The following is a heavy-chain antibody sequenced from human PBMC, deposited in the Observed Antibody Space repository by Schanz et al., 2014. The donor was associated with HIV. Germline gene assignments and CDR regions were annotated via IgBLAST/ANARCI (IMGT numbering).Heavy chain of an antibody. CDR3: AMGPDYYDSSAYYRVGLWYFDL. CDR2: INPNSGGT. V-gene: IGHV1-2*02. CDR1: GYTFSGHY. Sequence: QVQLLQSGAEVKEPGASVKVSCKASGYTFSGHYLHWVRQAPGQGLEWMGWINPNSGGTNYAQKFPLRCTMTLFPSISTAYMELRRLRYDDTAVYYCAMGPDYYDSSAYYRVGLWYFDLWGRGTLVTVSS. J-gene: IGHJ2*01. D-gene: IGHD3-22*01.